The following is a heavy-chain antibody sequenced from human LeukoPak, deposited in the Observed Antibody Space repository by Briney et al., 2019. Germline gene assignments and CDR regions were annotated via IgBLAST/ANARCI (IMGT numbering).Heavy chain of an antibody. CDR3: AKRRDYCSGGTCGSEYFQH. CDR2: ISGSGHVS. Sequence: PGGSLRLSCEASGFTFSIYAMTWVRQAPGKGLEWVSAISGSGHVSLYADSVKGRFTISRDNSKNTVHLQMNSLRVEDTAVYYCAKRRDYCSGGTCGSEYFQHWGQGTLVTVSS. D-gene: IGHD2-15*01. V-gene: IGHV3-23*01. J-gene: IGHJ1*01. CDR1: GFTFSIYA.